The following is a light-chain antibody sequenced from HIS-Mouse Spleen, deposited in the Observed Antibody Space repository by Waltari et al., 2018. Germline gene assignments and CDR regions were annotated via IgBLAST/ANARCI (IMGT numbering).Light chain of an antibody. CDR1: ALPKKH. CDR2: EDS. V-gene: IGLV3-10*01. Sequence: VSPGQTARITCSGDALPKKHAYWYQQKSGQAPVLVIYEDSNRPSGIPERFSGSSSGTMATLTISGAQVEDEADYYCYSTDSSGNHRVFGGGTKLTVL. CDR3: YSTDSSGNHRV. J-gene: IGLJ2*01.